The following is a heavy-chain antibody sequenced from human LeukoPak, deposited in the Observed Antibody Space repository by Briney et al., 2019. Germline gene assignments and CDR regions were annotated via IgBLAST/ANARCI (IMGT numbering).Heavy chain of an antibody. CDR2: ISGSGGST. CDR3: ANLDCGGDCYSGYYYYYMDV. D-gene: IGHD2-21*01. Sequence: GGSLRLSCAASGFTFSSYAMSWVRQAPGKGLEWFSAISGSGGSTYYADSVKGRFTISRDNSKNTLYLQMNSLRAEDTAVYYCANLDCGGDCYSGYYYYYMDVWGKGTTVTVSS. J-gene: IGHJ6*03. CDR1: GFTFSSYA. V-gene: IGHV3-23*01.